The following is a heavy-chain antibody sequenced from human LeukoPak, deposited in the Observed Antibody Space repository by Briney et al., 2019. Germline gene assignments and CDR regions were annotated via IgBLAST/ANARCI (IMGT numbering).Heavy chain of an antibody. V-gene: IGHV4-59*01. CDR1: GVSISSYY. D-gene: IGHD3-22*01. J-gene: IGHJ4*02. Sequence: SETLSLTCTVSGVSISSYYWSWIRQPPGKGLEWLGYIYYSGSTNYNPSLKSRVTISVDTSKNQFSLKLSSVTAADTAVYYCARVIFAHYYDSSGYLDYWGQGTLVTVSS. CDR3: ARVIFAHYYDSSGYLDY. CDR2: IYYSGST.